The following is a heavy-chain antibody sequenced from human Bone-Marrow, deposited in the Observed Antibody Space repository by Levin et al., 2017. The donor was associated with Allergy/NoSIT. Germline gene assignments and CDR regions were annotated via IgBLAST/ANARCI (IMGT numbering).Heavy chain of an antibody. CDR2: IIPIFGTA. CDR1: GGTFSSYA. D-gene: IGHD3-9*01. V-gene: IGHV1-69*01. J-gene: IGHJ6*02. CDR3: ARDRHYDILTGYYYYYGMDV. Sequence: KISCKASGGTFSSYAISWVRQAPRQGLEWMGGIIPIFGTANYAQKFQGRVTITADESTSTAYMELSSLRSEDTAVYYCARDRHYDILTGYYYYYGMDVWGQGTTVTVSS.